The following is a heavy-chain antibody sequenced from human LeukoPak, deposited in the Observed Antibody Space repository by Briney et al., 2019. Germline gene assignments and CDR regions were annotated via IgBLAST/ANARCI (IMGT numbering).Heavy chain of an antibody. CDR3: AKHTAMDHN. CDR2: ILYDGSNK. V-gene: IGHV3-30*18. Sequence: GGSLRLSCAASGFTFSSYGMHWVRQAPGKGLEWVAVILYDGSNKYYADSVKGRFTISRDNSKNTLYLQMNSLRAEDTAVYYCAKHTAMDHNWGQGTLVTVSS. CDR1: GFTFSSYG. D-gene: IGHD5-18*01. J-gene: IGHJ4*02.